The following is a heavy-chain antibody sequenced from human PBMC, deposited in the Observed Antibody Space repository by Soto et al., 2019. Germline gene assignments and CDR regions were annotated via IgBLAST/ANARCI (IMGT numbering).Heavy chain of an antibody. CDR1: GFIFSSYA. J-gene: IGHJ5*02. Sequence: GGSLTPSCEASGFIFSSYAITWGRQAAGKGLEWVSTISGTGVNTYYADSVKGRFTVSRDNSKNTVWLQMNSLRAADSSVYYCAKDSVHNLYRTSSLEDCFGPWGQGTLVTVSS. CDR2: ISGTGVNT. D-gene: IGHD6-6*01. CDR3: AKDSVHNLYRTSSLEDCFGP. V-gene: IGHV3-23*01.